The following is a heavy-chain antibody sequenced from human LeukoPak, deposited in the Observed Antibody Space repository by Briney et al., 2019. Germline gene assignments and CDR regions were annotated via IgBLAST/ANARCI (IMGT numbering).Heavy chain of an antibody. Sequence: PSETLSLTCTVSGGSISSGGYYWIWIRQHPGKGLEWIGYIYYSGSTYYNPSLKSRVTISVDTSKNQFSLKLSSVTAADTAVYYCARGEMATMFDYWGREPWSPSPQ. CDR3: ARGEMATMFDY. V-gene: IGHV4-31*03. CDR1: GGSISSGGYY. CDR2: IYYSGST. J-gene: IGHJ4*02. D-gene: IGHD5-24*01.